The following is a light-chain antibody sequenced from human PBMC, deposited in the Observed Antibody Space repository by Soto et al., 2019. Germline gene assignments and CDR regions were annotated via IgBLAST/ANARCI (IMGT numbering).Light chain of an antibody. J-gene: IGLJ2*01. Sequence: QSALTQPASVSGSPGQSITISCTGTSSDVGGYNYVTWYQQHPGKAPKLMIYDVSNRPPGVSNRFSGSKSGNTASLTISGLQPEDEADYYCRSYPGGRTLDVVLGGGTTLPLL. CDR1: SSDVGGYNY. CDR3: RSYPGGRTLDVV. V-gene: IGLV2-14*01. CDR2: DVS.